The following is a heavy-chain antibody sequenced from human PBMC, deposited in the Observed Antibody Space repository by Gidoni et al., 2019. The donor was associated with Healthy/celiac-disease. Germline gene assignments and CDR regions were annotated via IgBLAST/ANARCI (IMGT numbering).Heavy chain of an antibody. CDR1: GFTFSDYY. CDR2: ISSSGSTK. J-gene: IGHJ6*03. CDR3: ARELGSPSGWTYYYYYYMDV. V-gene: IGHV3-11*01. Sequence: QVQLVESGGGLVKPGGSLRLSCAASGFTFSDYYLSWIRQAPGKGLGWVSYISSSGSTKYYADSVKGRFTISRDNAKNSLYLQMNSLRAEDTAVYYCARELGSPSGWTYYYYYYMDVWGKGTTVTVSS. D-gene: IGHD6-19*01.